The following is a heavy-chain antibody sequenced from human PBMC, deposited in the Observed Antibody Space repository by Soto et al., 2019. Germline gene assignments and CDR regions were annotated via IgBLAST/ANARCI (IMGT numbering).Heavy chain of an antibody. V-gene: IGHV1-18*01. CDR3: ASIITGYSSGWYFY. J-gene: IGHJ4*02. Sequence: ASVKVSCKASGYTFTSYVISWVRQAPGQGLEWMGWISAYNGNTNYAQKLQGRVTMTTDTSTSTAYMELRSLRSDDTAVYYCASIITGYSSGWYFYWGQGTLVTVSS. CDR2: ISAYNGNT. CDR1: GYTFTSYV. D-gene: IGHD6-19*01.